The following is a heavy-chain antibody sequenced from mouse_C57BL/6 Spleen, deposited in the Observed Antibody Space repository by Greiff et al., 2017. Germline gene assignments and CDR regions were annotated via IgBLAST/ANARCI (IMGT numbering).Heavy chain of an antibody. D-gene: IGHD2-4*01. J-gene: IGHJ2*01. CDR2: IHPNSGST. CDR1: GYTFTSYW. Sequence: VQLQQPWAELVKPGASVKLSCKASGYTFTSYWMHWVKQSPGQGLAWIGMIHPNSGSTTYNEKFKSKATLTVDKSSSTAYMQLSSLTSEDSEVYDCARSPLDDSVDYWGQGTTRTVSS. CDR3: ARSPLDDSVDY. V-gene: IGHV1-64*01.